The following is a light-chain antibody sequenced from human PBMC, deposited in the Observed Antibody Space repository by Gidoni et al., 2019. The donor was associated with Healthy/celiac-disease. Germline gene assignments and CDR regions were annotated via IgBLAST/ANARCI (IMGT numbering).Light chain of an antibody. CDR3: QQYYSTPFT. CDR2: WAS. J-gene: IGKJ4*01. V-gene: IGKV4-1*01. CDR1: QSVLYSSNNKNY. Sequence: DIVMTQSPDSLAASLGERATINCKSSQSVLYSSNNKNYLAWYQQKPGQTPKLLIYWASTRESGVPDRFSGSGSGTDFSLTISSLQAEDVAVYYCQQYYSTPFTFGGGTKVEIK.